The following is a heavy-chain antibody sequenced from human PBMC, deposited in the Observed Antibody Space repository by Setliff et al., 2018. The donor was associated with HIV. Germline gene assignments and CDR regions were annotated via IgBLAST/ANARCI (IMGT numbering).Heavy chain of an antibody. Sequence: PSETLSLTCTVSGDSASNSRYYWSWSRQPPGKGLEWIGYIYYSWSTNYNPSLKSRVTISVATSKNQFSLKLSSVTAADTAVYYCARDRGWGFDYWGQGTLVTVSS. CDR1: GDSASNSRYY. V-gene: IGHV4-61*01. J-gene: IGHJ4*02. CDR2: IYYSWST. CDR3: ARDRGWGFDY. D-gene: IGHD3-16*01.